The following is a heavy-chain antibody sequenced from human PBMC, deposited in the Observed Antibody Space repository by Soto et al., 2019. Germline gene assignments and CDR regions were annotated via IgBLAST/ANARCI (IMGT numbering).Heavy chain of an antibody. J-gene: IGHJ5*02. CDR2: IYYTGST. Sequence: SETLSLTCTVSGDSINSGGYYWNWIRQHPGKGLEWMGYIYYTGSTYYSPPLKSRLTISVDTSENLFSLRLSSVTAADTAVYYCARSPSRAAAHDGDWFDPWGQGTLVTSPQ. V-gene: IGHV4-31*03. D-gene: IGHD6-13*01. CDR1: GDSINSGGYY. CDR3: ARSPSRAAAHDGDWFDP.